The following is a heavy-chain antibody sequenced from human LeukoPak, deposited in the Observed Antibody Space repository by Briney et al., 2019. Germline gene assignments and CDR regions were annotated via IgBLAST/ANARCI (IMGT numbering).Heavy chain of an antibody. CDR3: ARAGTDDSSGYNY. J-gene: IGHJ4*02. Sequence: GGSLRLSCAASGFTFSSYSMNWVRQAPGKGLEWVSSISSSSSYIYYADSVKGRFTISRDNAKNSLYLQMNSLRAEDTAVYYCARAGTDDSSGYNYWGQGTLVTVSS. D-gene: IGHD3-22*01. V-gene: IGHV3-21*01. CDR1: GFTFSSYS. CDR2: ISSSSSYI.